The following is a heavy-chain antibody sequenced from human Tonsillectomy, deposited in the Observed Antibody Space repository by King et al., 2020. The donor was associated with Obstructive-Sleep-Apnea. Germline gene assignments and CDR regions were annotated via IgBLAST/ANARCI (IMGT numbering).Heavy chain of an antibody. CDR2: VYYSGST. V-gene: IGHV4-39*01. CDR1: GGSITSSSHY. D-gene: IGHD3-10*01. CDR3: ARRRELRAVVHFDY. J-gene: IGHJ4*02. Sequence: QLQESGPGLVKPSETLSLTCTVSGGSITSSSHYWGWIRQPPGKRMEWIGSVYYSGSTSYNPSFRSRVTISVDTSKNQFSLKLPSVTAADTAVYYCARRRELRAVVHFDYWGQGILVTVSS.